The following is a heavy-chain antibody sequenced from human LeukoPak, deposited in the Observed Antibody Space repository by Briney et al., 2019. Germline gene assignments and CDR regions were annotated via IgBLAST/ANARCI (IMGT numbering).Heavy chain of an antibody. J-gene: IGHJ4*02. CDR3: AKDRMSGESGPDY. V-gene: IGHV3-30*18. CDR2: ISYDGSNK. Sequence: GGSLRLSCAASGFTFSSYGMHWVRQAPGKGLEWVAVISYDGSNKYYADSVKGRFTISRGNSKNTLYLQMNSLRAEDTAVYYCAKDRMSGESGPDYWGQGTLVTVSS. CDR1: GFTFSSYG. D-gene: IGHD1-26*01.